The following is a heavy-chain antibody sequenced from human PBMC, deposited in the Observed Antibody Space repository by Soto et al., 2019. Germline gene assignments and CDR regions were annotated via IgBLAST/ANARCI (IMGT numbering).Heavy chain of an antibody. CDR1: VYTFTSDG. Sequence: ASVKVSCKASVYTFTSDGISCVLQATGQGLEWMGWISAYNGNTNYAQRLQGRVTMTTDTPTSTAYMELRSLRSDDTAVYYCARDRAVKMERPTQFDYWGQGTLVNVS. D-gene: IGHD1-1*01. CDR2: ISAYNGNT. CDR3: ARDRAVKMERPTQFDY. J-gene: IGHJ4*02. V-gene: IGHV1-18*01.